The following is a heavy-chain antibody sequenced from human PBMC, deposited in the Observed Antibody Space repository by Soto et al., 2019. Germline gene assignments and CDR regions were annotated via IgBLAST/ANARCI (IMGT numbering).Heavy chain of an antibody. J-gene: IGHJ4*02. CDR1: GGTFSSYA. Sequence: SVKVSCKASGGTFSSYAISWVRQAPGQGLEWMGGIIPIFGTANYAQKFQGRVTITADESTSTAYMELSSLRSEDTAVYYCARDNGYGDLFDYWGQGTLVTVSS. V-gene: IGHV1-69*13. D-gene: IGHD4-17*01. CDR3: ARDNGYGDLFDY. CDR2: IIPIFGTA.